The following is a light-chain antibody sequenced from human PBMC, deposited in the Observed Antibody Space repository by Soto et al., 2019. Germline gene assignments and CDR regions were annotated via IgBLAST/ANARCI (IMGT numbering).Light chain of an antibody. CDR2: TDN. CDR3: AAWDDSLNGYV. V-gene: IGLV1-44*01. J-gene: IGLJ1*01. CDR1: SSDVGAYNY. Sequence: QSALPQPASVSGSPGQSIAISCTGTSSDVGAYNYVSWYQQLPGTAPKLLIYTDNQRPSGVPDRFSGSKSGTSASLAISGLQSEDEADYYCAAWDDSLNGYVFGTGTKVTVL.